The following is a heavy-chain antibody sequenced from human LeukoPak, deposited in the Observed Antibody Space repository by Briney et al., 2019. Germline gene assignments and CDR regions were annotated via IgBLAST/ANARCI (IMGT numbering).Heavy chain of an antibody. Sequence: GASVKVSCKASGYTFTSYGISWVRQAPGQGLEWMGGIIPIFGTANYAQKFQGRVTITADKSTSTAYMELSSLRSEDTAVYYCASEPAIAVAGTGGYYFDYWGQGTLVTVSS. V-gene: IGHV1-69*06. CDR3: ASEPAIAVAGTGGYYFDY. CDR1: GYTFTSYG. J-gene: IGHJ4*02. CDR2: IIPIFGTA. D-gene: IGHD6-19*01.